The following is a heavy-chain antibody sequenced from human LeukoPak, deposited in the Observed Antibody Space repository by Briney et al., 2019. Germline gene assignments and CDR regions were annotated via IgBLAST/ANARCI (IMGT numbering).Heavy chain of an antibody. CDR1: GGSISSSSYY. CDR3: QSRFLEWLLDY. CDR2: IYDTGST. Sequence: SETLSLTCAVSGGSISSSSYYWGWIRQPPGKGLEWIGSIYDTGSTFYNPSLKSRVIISVDTSKNQFSLKLSSVTAADTAVYYCQSRFLEWLLDYWGQGTLVTVSS. D-gene: IGHD3-3*01. J-gene: IGHJ4*02. V-gene: IGHV4-39*01.